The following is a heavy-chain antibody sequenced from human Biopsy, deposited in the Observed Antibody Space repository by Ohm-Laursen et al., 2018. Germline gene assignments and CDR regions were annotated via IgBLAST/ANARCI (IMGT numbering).Heavy chain of an antibody. V-gene: IGHV5-51*01. CDR1: GYSFTSYW. J-gene: IGHJ4*02. CDR2: IFPGDSDT. Sequence: ESLRISCKGSGYSFTSYWIGWVRQMPGKGLEWMGIIFPGDSDTKYSPSFQGQVTVSADMSLSTAYLQWTSLKASYTALYYCARQDDSSGYYTFDYWGQGTLVTVSS. D-gene: IGHD3-22*01. CDR3: ARQDDSSGYYTFDY.